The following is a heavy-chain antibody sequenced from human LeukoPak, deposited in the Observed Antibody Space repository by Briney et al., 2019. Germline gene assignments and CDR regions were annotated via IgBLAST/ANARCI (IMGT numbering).Heavy chain of an antibody. V-gene: IGHV3-30*18. CDR1: GFTFSSYG. D-gene: IGHD4-23*01. J-gene: IGHJ4*02. Sequence: GRSLRLSCAASGFTFSSYGMHWVRQAPGKGLEWMAVMSYDGSNKYYADSVKGRFTISRDNSKNTLYLQMNSLRAEDTAVYYCAKGNYGGNSRIPLSDYWGQGTLVTVSS. CDR2: MSYDGSNK. CDR3: AKGNYGGNSRIPLSDY.